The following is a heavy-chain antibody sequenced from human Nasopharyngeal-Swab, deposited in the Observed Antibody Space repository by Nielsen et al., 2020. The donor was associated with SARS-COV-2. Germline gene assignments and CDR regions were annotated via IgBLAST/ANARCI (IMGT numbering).Heavy chain of an antibody. CDR2: ISGSGGST. J-gene: IGHJ6*02. CDR1: GFTFSSYA. Sequence: GESLKISCAASGFTFSSYAMSWVRQASGKGLEWVSAISGSGGSTYYADSVKGRFTISRDNSKNTLYLQMNSLRAEDTAVYYCAKGSSGWSYYYYGMDVWGQGTTVTVSS. CDR3: AKGSSGWSYYYYGMDV. D-gene: IGHD6-19*01. V-gene: IGHV3-23*01.